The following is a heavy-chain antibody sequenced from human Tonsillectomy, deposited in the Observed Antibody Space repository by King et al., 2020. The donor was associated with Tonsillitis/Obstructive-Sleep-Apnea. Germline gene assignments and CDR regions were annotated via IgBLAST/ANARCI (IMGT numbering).Heavy chain of an antibody. CDR3: ARNWGRYYDSSGHPDAFDI. CDR1: GFTFSEYY. D-gene: IGHD3-22*01. CDR2: ISRSGTII. V-gene: IGHV3-11*01. J-gene: IGHJ3*02. Sequence: VQLVESGGGLVKPGGSLRLSCAASGFTFSEYYMSWIRQAPGKGLEWVSYISRSGTIIYYADSVKGRFTISRDNAKNSLYLQMNSLRAEDTAVYYCARNWGRYYDSSGHPDAFDIWGQGTMVTVSS.